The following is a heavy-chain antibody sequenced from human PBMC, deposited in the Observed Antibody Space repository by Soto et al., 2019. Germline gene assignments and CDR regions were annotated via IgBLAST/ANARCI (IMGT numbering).Heavy chain of an antibody. CDR3: AKDVGSYYYDTSAYHYDY. J-gene: IGHJ4*02. CDR2: ISWNSGTI. CDR1: GFIFEDYA. Sequence: PGGSLRLSCVASGFIFEDYAMNWVRQGPGKGLEWVSGISWNSGTIVYADAVKGRFTISRDNAKNSLHLQMNSLRAEDTSLYYCAKDVGSYYYDTSAYHYDYWGRGTQVTVSS. D-gene: IGHD3-22*01. V-gene: IGHV3-9*01.